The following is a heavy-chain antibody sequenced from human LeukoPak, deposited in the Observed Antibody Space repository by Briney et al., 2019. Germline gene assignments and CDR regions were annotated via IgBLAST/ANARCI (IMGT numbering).Heavy chain of an antibody. CDR3: ARDDCSGGSCYSVGFDY. J-gene: IGHJ4*02. Sequence: ASVKVSCKASGYTFTSYGISWVRQAPGQGLEWMGWISAYNGNTNYAQKLQGRVTMTTDTSTSTAYMELRSLRSDDTAVYYCARDDCSGGSCYSVGFDYWGQGTLATVSS. D-gene: IGHD2-15*01. CDR2: ISAYNGNT. V-gene: IGHV1-18*01. CDR1: GYTFTSYG.